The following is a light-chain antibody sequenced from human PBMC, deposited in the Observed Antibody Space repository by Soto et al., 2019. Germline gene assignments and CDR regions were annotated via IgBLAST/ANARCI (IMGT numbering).Light chain of an antibody. CDR2: RAS. J-gene: IGKJ4*01. CDR3: QQYNNWPRAT. Sequence: IVMTQSPATLSVSPGERATLSCRASQSINSNLAWYQQKPGQAPRLLMFRASIRATGFPARFSGSGSGIEFNITISSLQSEDSAISYCQQYNNWPRATFGGGTKVEIK. CDR1: QSINSN. V-gene: IGKV3-15*01.